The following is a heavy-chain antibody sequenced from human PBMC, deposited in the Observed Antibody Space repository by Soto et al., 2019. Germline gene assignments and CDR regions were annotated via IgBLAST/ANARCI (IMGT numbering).Heavy chain of an antibody. J-gene: IGHJ4*02. CDR2: IWYDGSTK. CDR3: ARAGVEPVSTTFFDY. Sequence: QVQVVESGGGVVQPGRSLRLSCAASGFPFSRHGMHWVRQAPGKGLEWVAVIWYDGSTKFYTDSVKGRFTISRDNAKNALYLEMNSTRADDTGVYYCARAGVEPVSTTFFDYWGQGTMVTVSS. V-gene: IGHV3-33*01. CDR1: GFPFSRHG. D-gene: IGHD2-2*01.